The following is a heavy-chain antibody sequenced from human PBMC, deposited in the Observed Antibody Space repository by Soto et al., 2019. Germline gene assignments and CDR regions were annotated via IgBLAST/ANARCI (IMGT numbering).Heavy chain of an antibody. CDR2: ISGSGGRT. V-gene: IGHV3-23*01. D-gene: IGHD2-21*01. CDR1: GFTFSNYG. Sequence: GGSLRLSCAASGFTFSNYGMTWVRLAPGKGLEWVSTISGSGGRTFYADPVKGRFTISRDNSKNTLYLQMNSLRAEDTAVYYCAKEMIASTLADFFDYWGQGTLVTVSS. J-gene: IGHJ4*02. CDR3: AKEMIASTLADFFDY.